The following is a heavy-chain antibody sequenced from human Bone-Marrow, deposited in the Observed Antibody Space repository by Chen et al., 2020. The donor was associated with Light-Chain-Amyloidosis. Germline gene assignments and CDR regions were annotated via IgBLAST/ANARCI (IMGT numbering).Heavy chain of an antibody. J-gene: IGHJ3*02. V-gene: IGHV3-7*01. CDR2: IKEDGSEK. Sequence: EVQLVESGGGLVQEGGSLRLSCAATGFTFRRYWMSWVRPAPGKGLEWVTNIKEDGSEKYYVDSVKGRFTISRDNAKNSVYLQMNSLKDEDTALYYCASYNGGAALNIWGQGTMVTVSS. CDR1: GFTFRRYW. D-gene: IGHD3-16*01. CDR3: ASYNGGAALNI.